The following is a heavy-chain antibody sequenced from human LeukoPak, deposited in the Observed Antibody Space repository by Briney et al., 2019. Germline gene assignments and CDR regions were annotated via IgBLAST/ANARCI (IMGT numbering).Heavy chain of an antibody. Sequence: GSLRLSCAASGFTFSSYGMHWVRQAPGKGLEWVAVIWYDGSNKYYADSVKGRFTISRDNSKNTLYLQMNSLRAEDTAVYYCAKRGGVPCFDYWGQGTLVTVSS. V-gene: IGHV3-33*06. CDR3: AKRGGVPCFDY. CDR2: IWYDGSNK. D-gene: IGHD1-26*01. CDR1: GFTFSSYG. J-gene: IGHJ4*02.